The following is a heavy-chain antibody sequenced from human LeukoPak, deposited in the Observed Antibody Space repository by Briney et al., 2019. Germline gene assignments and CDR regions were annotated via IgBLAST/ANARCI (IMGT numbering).Heavy chain of an antibody. Sequence: QPGGSLRLSCAASGFSFTSYGMSWVRQAPGKGLEWVSAISGSGLSIYYADSVKGRFTISRDNSKNTLYLQMSSLRAEDTAVYYCAKDGDSSTWYYPYSWFDPWGQGTLVTVSS. J-gene: IGHJ5*02. V-gene: IGHV3-23*01. D-gene: IGHD6-13*01. CDR3: AKDGDSSTWYYPYSWFDP. CDR2: ISGSGLSI. CDR1: GFSFTSYG.